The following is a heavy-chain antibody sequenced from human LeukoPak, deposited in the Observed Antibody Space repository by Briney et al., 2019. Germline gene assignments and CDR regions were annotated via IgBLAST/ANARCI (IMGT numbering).Heavy chain of an antibody. Sequence: PSETLSLTCTVSGDSVSNYYWSWIRQPAGKGLEWIGRIYSSGTTNYIKSLESRVTMSVDTSKNQFSLNLISVTAADTAVYYCARVRRGRTGYFDYWGQGTLVTVSS. CDR2: IYSSGTT. J-gene: IGHJ4*02. V-gene: IGHV4-4*07. D-gene: IGHD1-14*01. CDR1: GDSVSNYY. CDR3: ARVRRGRTGYFDY.